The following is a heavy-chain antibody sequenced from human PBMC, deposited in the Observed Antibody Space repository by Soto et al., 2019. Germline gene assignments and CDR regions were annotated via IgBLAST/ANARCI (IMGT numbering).Heavy chain of an antibody. V-gene: IGHV1-46*01. CDR1: GYTFTSYY. CDR2: INPSGGST. Sequence: ASVKVSCKASGYTFTSYYMHWVRQAPGQGLEWMGIINPSGGSTSYAQKFQGRVTMTRDTSTSTVYMELSSLRSEDTAVYYCATTAYSSGYDLDFDYWDQGPRVTVS. J-gene: IGHJ4*02. D-gene: IGHD5-12*01. CDR3: ATTAYSSGYDLDFDY.